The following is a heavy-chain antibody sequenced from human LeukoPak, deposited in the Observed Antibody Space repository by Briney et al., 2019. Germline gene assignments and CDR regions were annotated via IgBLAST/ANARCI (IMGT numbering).Heavy chain of an antibody. J-gene: IGHJ4*02. Sequence: PSETLSLTCAVSGYSISSGYYWGWIRQPPGKGLEWIGSIYHSGSTYYNPSLKSRVTISVDTSKNQFSLKLSSVTAADTAVYYCARPASSGYPPLGYWGQGTLVTVSS. CDR1: GYSISSGYY. D-gene: IGHD3-22*01. CDR2: IYHSGST. V-gene: IGHV4-38-2*01. CDR3: ARPASSGYPPLGY.